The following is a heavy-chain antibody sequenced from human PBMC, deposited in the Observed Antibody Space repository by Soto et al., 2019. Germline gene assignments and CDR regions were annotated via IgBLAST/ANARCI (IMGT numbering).Heavy chain of an antibody. CDR2: IYYSGST. V-gene: IGHV4-31*03. CDR1: GGSISSGSYY. J-gene: IGHJ2*01. Sequence: QVQLQESGPGLVKPTQTLSLTGTVSGGSISSGSYYWSWIREHPGKGLEWIGYIYYSGSTYYNPSLMSRVTISVDTSKNQFSLKLSSVTAADTAVYYCARVDTAMVSWWYFDLWGRGTLVTVSS. D-gene: IGHD5-18*01. CDR3: ARVDTAMVSWWYFDL.